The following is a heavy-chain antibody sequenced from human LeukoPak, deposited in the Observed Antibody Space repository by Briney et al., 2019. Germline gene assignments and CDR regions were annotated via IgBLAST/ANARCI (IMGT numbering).Heavy chain of an antibody. V-gene: IGHV1-69*13. CDR1: GYTFTSYD. Sequence: SVKVSCKASGYTFTSYDINWVRQATGQGLEWMGGIIPIFGTANYAQKFQGRVTITADESTSTAYMELSSLRSEDTAVYYCARGRGYYDSSGYPFYFDYWGQGTLVTVSS. CDR2: IIPIFGTA. CDR3: ARGRGYYDSSGYPFYFDY. J-gene: IGHJ4*02. D-gene: IGHD3-22*01.